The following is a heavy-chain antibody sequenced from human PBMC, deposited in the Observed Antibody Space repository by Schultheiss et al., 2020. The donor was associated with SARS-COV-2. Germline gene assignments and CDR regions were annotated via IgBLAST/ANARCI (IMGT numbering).Heavy chain of an antibody. J-gene: IGHJ6*02. Sequence: GESLKISCAASGFTFSSYGMHWVRQAPGKGLEWVAVIWYDGSNKYYADSVKSRFTISRDNSKNTLYLQMNSLRAEDTAVYYCARGDTAMPGDAYYYYYGMDVWGQGTTVTVSS. CDR2: IWYDGSNK. D-gene: IGHD5-18*01. V-gene: IGHV3-33*01. CDR3: ARGDTAMPGDAYYYYYGMDV. CDR1: GFTFSSYG.